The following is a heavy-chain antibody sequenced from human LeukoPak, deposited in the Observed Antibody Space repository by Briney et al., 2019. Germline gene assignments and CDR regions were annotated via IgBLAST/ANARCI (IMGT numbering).Heavy chain of an antibody. Sequence: GGSLRLSCAASGFTFSSYGMHWVRQAPGKGLEWVAVISYDGSNKYYADSVKGRFTISRDNSKNTLYLQMNSLSAEDTAVYYCAKVNTVTTYYYYYGMDVWGKGTTVTVSS. CDR1: GFTFSSYG. CDR2: ISYDGSNK. J-gene: IGHJ6*04. V-gene: IGHV3-30*18. D-gene: IGHD4-17*01. CDR3: AKVNTVTTYYYYYGMDV.